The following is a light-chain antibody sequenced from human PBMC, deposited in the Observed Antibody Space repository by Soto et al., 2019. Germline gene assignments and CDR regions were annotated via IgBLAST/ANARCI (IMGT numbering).Light chain of an antibody. CDR3: HQYNSYPYT. Sequence: DIQMTQSPSTLSAFVGDRVTITCRASQSINIWLAWYQQKAGKAPKLLIYKASNLESGVPSRFSGSGSRTEFTLTISSLQPVDLATYYCHQYNSYPYTFGQGTKLEIK. V-gene: IGKV1-5*03. CDR1: QSINIW. J-gene: IGKJ2*01. CDR2: KAS.